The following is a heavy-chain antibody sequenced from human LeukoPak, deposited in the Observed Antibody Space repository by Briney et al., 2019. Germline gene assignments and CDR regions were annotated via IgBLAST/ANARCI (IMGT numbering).Heavy chain of an antibody. V-gene: IGHV3-23*01. J-gene: IGHJ4*02. CDR2: IRGSGDNT. Sequence: TGGSLRLSCAASGFTFNNYAMSWVRQAPGKGLEWVSAIRGSGDNTYYAASVKGRFTISRDNSKNTLYLQMNSLRAEDTAVYYCAAYYYDSSGQFDYWGQGTLVTVSS. D-gene: IGHD3-22*01. CDR3: AAYYYDSSGQFDY. CDR1: GFTFNNYA.